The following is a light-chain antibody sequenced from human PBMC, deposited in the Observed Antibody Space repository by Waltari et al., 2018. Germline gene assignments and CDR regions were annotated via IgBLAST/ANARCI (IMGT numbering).Light chain of an antibody. CDR3: QQYGSSPGWT. Sequence: EIVLTQSPGTLSLPPGERATLSCRASQSVSSSYLAWYQQKPGQAPSLLIYGASSRATGIPDRFSGSGSGTDFTLTISRLEPEDFAVYYCQQYGSSPGWTFGQGTKVEIK. V-gene: IGKV3-20*01. CDR2: GAS. J-gene: IGKJ1*01. CDR1: QSVSSSY.